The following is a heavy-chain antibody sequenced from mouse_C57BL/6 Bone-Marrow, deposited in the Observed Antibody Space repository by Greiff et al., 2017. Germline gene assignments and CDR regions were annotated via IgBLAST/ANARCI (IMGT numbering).Heavy chain of an antibody. D-gene: IGHD2-3*01. V-gene: IGHV2-2*01. CDR3: ARKGLALYYDAMDY. J-gene: IGHJ4*01. CDR2: IWSGGST. Sequence: QVQLKESGPGLVQPSQSLSITCTVSGFSLTSYGVNWVRQSPGKGLEWLGVIWSGGSTDYNAAFISRMSISKDNSKSQVFFKMNSLQADDTAIYYCARKGLALYYDAMDYWGQGTSVTVSS. CDR1: GFSLTSYG.